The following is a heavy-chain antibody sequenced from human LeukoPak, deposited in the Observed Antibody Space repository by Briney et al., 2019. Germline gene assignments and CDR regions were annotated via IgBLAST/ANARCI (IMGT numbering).Heavy chain of an antibody. J-gene: IGHJ6*03. CDR3: ARENYYGSGSPYYYYMDV. CDR1: GFTVSSNY. Sequence: GGSLRLSCAASGFTVSSNYMSWVRQAPGKGLEWVSVVYSGGSTYYADFVKGRFTISRDNSKNTLYLQMNSLRAEDTAVYYCARENYYGSGSPYYYYMDVWGKGTTVTVSS. CDR2: VYSGGST. D-gene: IGHD3-10*01. V-gene: IGHV3-53*01.